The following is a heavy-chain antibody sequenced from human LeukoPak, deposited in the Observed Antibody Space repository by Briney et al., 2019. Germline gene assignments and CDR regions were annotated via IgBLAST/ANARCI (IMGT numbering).Heavy chain of an antibody. D-gene: IGHD3-10*01. J-gene: IGHJ5*02. Sequence: SETLSLTCTVSGYSISSGYYWGWIRQPPGKGLEWIGSIYHSGSTYYNPSLKSRVTISVDTSKNQFSLKLSSVTAADTAVYYCARDLAYYYGSGKGFDPWGQGTLVTVSS. CDR1: GYSISSGYY. CDR2: IYHSGST. CDR3: ARDLAYYYGSGKGFDP. V-gene: IGHV4-38-2*02.